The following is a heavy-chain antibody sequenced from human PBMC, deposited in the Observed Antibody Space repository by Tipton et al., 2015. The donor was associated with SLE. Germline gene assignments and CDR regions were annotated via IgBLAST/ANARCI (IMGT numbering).Heavy chain of an antibody. CDR1: GGSISSYY. V-gene: IGHV4-59*01. D-gene: IGHD6-13*01. J-gene: IGHJ3*02. CDR3: ARPIAAAGRGAFDI. CDR2: IYYSGST. Sequence: LRLSCTVSGGSISSYYWSWIRQPPGKGLEWIGYIYYSGSTNYNPSLKSRVTISVDTSKNQFSLKLSSVTAADTAVYYCARPIAAAGRGAFDIWGQGTMVTVSS.